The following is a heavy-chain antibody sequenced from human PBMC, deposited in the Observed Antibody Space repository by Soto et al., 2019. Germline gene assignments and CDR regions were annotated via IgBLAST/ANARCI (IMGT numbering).Heavy chain of an antibody. CDR2: IDPSGGST. V-gene: IGHV1-46*01. CDR1: GYTFTNYY. D-gene: IGHD3-10*01. Sequence: QVQLVQSGAEVKKPGASVKVSCKASGYTFTNYYMHWVRQAPGQGLEWVGIIDPSGGSTTYAQKCQGRVTMTSDTSTGRVYLDLSSLTSEDTAGYYCALGWSVTLPRGEGWCDPWGQGTLVTVSS. J-gene: IGHJ5*02. CDR3: ALGWSVTLPRGEGWCDP.